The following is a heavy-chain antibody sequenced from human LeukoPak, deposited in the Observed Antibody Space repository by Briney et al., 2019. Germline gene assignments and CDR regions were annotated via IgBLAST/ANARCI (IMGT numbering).Heavy chain of an antibody. CDR2: IYYSGST. CDR1: GGSISNYY. Sequence: SETLSLTCTVSGGSISNYYWSWIRQPPGKGLEWIGYIYYSGSTNYNPSLKSRVTISVDTSKNQFSLKLSSVTAADTAVYYCARAVYGDYVYYYYYMDVWGKGTTVTVSS. CDR3: ARAVYGDYVYYYYYMDV. V-gene: IGHV4-59*01. D-gene: IGHD4-17*01. J-gene: IGHJ6*03.